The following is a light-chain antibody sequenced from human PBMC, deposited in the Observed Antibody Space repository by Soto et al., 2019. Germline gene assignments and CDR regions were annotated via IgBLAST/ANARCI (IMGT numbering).Light chain of an antibody. CDR2: DAS. CDR1: QSVSSSY. J-gene: IGKJ2*01. V-gene: IGKV3D-20*01. Sequence: EIVLTQSPATLFLSPGERATLSCGASQSVSSSYLDWYQQKPGLAPRLLIYDASSGATGIPDSLSGSGSGTAFTLTISRLEPEGLAVYYCQQYGSSPYTVGQGTKLEIK. CDR3: QQYGSSPYT.